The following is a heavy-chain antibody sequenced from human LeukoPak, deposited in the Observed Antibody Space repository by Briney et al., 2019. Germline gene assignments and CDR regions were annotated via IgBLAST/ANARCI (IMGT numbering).Heavy chain of an antibody. CDR1: GGSISSDY. CDR3: ARRTYDYESGYYYGRGWFNA. D-gene: IGHD3-22*01. J-gene: IGHJ5*02. Sequence: SETLSPTCIVSGGSISSDYWTWIRQTPGKGLEWIGHMYYSGDTNYNPSLRSRATISVDTSKNQVSLKLSSVTAADTAVYYCARRTYDYESGYYYGRGWFNAWGQGSLVTVSS. V-gene: IGHV4-59*08. CDR2: MYYSGDT.